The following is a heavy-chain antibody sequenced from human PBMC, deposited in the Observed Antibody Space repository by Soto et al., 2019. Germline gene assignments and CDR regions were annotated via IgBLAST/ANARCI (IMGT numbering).Heavy chain of an antibody. D-gene: IGHD4-17*01. V-gene: IGHV3-23*01. CDR2: ISGSGAST. J-gene: IGHJ4*02. CDR3: TDSYDYGARILTY. CDR1: GFTFSSYA. Sequence: GGSLRLSCAPSGFTFSSYAMSWVRQAPGKGLEWVSAISGSGASTYYADSVKGRFTISRDNSKNTLYLQMNSLRAEDTAVYYCTDSYDYGARILTYWGQGTLVTVSS.